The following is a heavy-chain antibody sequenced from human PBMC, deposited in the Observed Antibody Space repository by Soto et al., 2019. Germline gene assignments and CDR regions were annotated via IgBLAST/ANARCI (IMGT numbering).Heavy chain of an antibody. CDR1: RGSISGYY. Sequence: SETLSLACPVSRGSISGYYSSWNRQPPEKGLEWIGYMYNTGSTVYNPSFKSRVTISVDTSKNQFSLKLTSVTAADTAFYYCARDYLDSSDYTTNWFDPWGQGTLVTVSS. CDR3: ARDYLDSSDYTTNWFDP. CDR2: MYNTGST. V-gene: IGHV4-59*12. D-gene: IGHD3-22*01. J-gene: IGHJ5*02.